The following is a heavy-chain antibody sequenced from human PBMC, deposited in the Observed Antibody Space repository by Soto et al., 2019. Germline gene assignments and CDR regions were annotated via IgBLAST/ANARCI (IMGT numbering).Heavy chain of an antibody. Sequence: GASVKVSCKASGFTFSSSAVQWVRQARGQRLEWIGWIVVGSGNTNYAQKFQERVTISRDMSTSTAYMELSSLRSEDTAVYYCAAYSSGWTGFVYWAREPWSPSPQ. V-gene: IGHV1-58*01. CDR2: IVVGSGNT. CDR1: GFTFSSSA. J-gene: IGHJ4*02. CDR3: AAYSSGWTGFVY. D-gene: IGHD6-19*01.